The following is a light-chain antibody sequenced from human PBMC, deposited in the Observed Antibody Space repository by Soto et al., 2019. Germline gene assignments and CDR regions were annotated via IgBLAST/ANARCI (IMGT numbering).Light chain of an antibody. Sequence: EIVMTQSPATLSASPGERATLSCRASQSVSSNLAWYQQKPGQAPRLLIYGASTMATGIPARFSGSGSGTEFTLTISSLQSEDCAVYYGQQYNNWPPYTVGQGTKLEIK. V-gene: IGKV3-15*01. J-gene: IGKJ2*01. CDR3: QQYNNWPPYT. CDR2: GAS. CDR1: QSVSSN.